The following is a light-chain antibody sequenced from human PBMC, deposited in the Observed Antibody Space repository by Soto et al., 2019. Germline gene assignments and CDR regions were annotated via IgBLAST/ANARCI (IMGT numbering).Light chain of an antibody. CDR1: SSDVGGYNY. J-gene: IGLJ1*01. V-gene: IGLV2-8*01. Sequence: QSALTQPPSASGSPGQSVTISCTGTSSDVGGYNYVSCYQQYPGKVPKLMVYEVNKRPSGVPDRFSGSKSGNTASLTVSGLQADDEADYYCTSYAGGNNVFGTGTKLTVL. CDR3: TSYAGGNNV. CDR2: EVN.